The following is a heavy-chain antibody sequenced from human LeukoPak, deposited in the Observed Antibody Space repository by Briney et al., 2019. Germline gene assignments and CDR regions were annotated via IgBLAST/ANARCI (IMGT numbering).Heavy chain of an antibody. CDR3: AKGYCSSSSCAFDY. CDR1: GFIFRSHT. J-gene: IGHJ4*02. Sequence: GGSLRLSCAASGFIFRSHTMNWVRQGPGKGLEWVSYISSTSGTIYYADSVKGRFTISRDNSKNTLYLQMNSLRAEDTAVYYCAKGYCSSSSCAFDYWGQGTLVTVSS. D-gene: IGHD2-2*01. V-gene: IGHV3-48*04. CDR2: ISSTSGTI.